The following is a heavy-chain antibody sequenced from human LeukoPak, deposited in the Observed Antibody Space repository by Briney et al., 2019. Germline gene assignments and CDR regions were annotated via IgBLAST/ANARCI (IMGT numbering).Heavy chain of an antibody. V-gene: IGHV3-30*04. CDR1: GFTFSNYA. J-gene: IGHJ4*02. D-gene: IGHD5-18*01. CDR2: ISCDGSNK. Sequence: GGSLRLSCAASGFTFSNYAMHWVRQAPGKGLEWVAVISCDGSNKYYADSVKGRFTISRDNAKTSLYLQMNRLRAEDTAVYYCARHLSGVTGYTYGRGIDYWGQGTLVTVSS. CDR3: ARHLSGVTGYTYGRGIDY.